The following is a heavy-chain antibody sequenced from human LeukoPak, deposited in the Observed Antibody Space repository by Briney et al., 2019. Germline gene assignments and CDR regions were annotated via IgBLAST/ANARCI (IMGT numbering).Heavy chain of an antibody. J-gene: IGHJ4*02. D-gene: IGHD2-21*02. CDR3: ARDQSSQYGGYSGGVFDY. CDR2: IYHSGGT. Sequence: SETLSLTCTVSGGSISSGGYYWSWIRQPPGKGLEWIGYIYHSGGTYYNPSLKSRVTISVDRSKNQFSLKLSSVTAADTAVYYCARDQSSQYGGYSGGVFDYWGQGTLVTVSS. V-gene: IGHV4-30-2*01. CDR1: GGSISSGGYY.